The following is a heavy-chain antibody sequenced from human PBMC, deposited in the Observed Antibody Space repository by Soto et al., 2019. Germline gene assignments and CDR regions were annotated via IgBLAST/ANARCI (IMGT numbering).Heavy chain of an antibody. J-gene: IGHJ5*02. Sequence: SETLSLTCAVYGGSFSGYYWIWIRQPPGKGLEWIGEINHSGSTNYNPSLKSRVTISVDTSKNQFSLKLSSVTAADTAVYYCARARVDIVATTRNNWFDPWGQGTLVTVSS. CDR3: ARARVDIVATTRNNWFDP. V-gene: IGHV4-34*01. D-gene: IGHD5-12*01. CDR2: INHSGST. CDR1: GGSFSGYY.